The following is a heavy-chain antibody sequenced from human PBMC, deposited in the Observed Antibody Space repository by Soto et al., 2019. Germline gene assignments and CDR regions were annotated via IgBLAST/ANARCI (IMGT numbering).Heavy chain of an antibody. Sequence: GGSLRLSCAASGFTFSSYSMNWVRQAPGKGLEWVSYISGSSRTIYYADSVKGRFTISRDNSKNTLYLQMNSLRAEDTAVYYCASSTYYYDSSGPGAFDIWGQGTMVTVSS. J-gene: IGHJ3*02. D-gene: IGHD3-22*01. V-gene: IGHV3-48*01. CDR1: GFTFSSYS. CDR3: ASSTYYYDSSGPGAFDI. CDR2: ISGSSRTI.